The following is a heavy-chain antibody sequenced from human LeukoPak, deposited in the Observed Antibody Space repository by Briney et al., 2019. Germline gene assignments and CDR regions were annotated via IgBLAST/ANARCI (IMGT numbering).Heavy chain of an antibody. CDR3: TRGGDSGPGMDY. D-gene: IGHD5-12*01. J-gene: IGHJ4*02. CDR1: GFTFSSYW. Sequence: GSLRLSCAASGFTFSSYWMHWVRQAPGKGLVWVSLINSDGSTTTYADSVKGRFTISRDNAKNTLYLQVNSLRAEDTAVYYCTRGGDSGPGMDYWGQGTLVTVSS. CDR2: INSDGSTT. V-gene: IGHV3-74*01.